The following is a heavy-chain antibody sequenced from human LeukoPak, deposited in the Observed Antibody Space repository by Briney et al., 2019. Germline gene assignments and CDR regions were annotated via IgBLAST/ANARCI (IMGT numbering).Heavy chain of an antibody. J-gene: IGHJ4*02. D-gene: IGHD3-22*01. CDR2: ISSSGSTI. V-gene: IGHV3-48*03. CDR1: GFTFSSYE. CDR3: ARFRGYYYDSSGPDY. Sequence: GGSLRLSCAASGFTFSSYEMNWVRQAPGKGLEWVSYISSSGSTIYYADSVKGRFTISRDNSKNTLYLQMNSLRAEDTAVYYCARFRGYYYDSSGPDYWGQGTLVTVSS.